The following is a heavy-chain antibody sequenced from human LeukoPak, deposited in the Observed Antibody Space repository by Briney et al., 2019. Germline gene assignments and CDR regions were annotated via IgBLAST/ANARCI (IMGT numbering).Heavy chain of an antibody. Sequence: VGSLRLSCAASGVTFSSYSMNCVRQAPGKGLEYGSYISSSSGVIYYADSVKGRLTISRDNGKNSLYLQMNSLRDEDTAVYYCARGHCGGDCFFPVDYWGQGTLVTVSS. CDR1: GVTFSSYS. CDR3: ARGHCGGDCFFPVDY. J-gene: IGHJ4*02. CDR2: ISSSSGVI. D-gene: IGHD2-21*02. V-gene: IGHV3-48*02.